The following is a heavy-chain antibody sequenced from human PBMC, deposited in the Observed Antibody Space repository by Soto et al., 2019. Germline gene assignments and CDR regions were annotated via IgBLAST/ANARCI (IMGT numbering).Heavy chain of an antibody. V-gene: IGHV4-39*01. CDR2: GYHGGNT. Sequence: QLQLQESGPGLVKPSETQSLTCTVSGGSISSNSYYWAWIRQPPGKGLEWIGSGYHGGNTYYNPSHKSRVTISVDTSTNHSSLKLNSVTAADTAVYYCARHLSGYGYLYFEYWGQGILVTVSS. CDR3: ARHLSGYGYLYFEY. D-gene: IGHD5-18*01. CDR1: GGSISSNSYY. J-gene: IGHJ4*02.